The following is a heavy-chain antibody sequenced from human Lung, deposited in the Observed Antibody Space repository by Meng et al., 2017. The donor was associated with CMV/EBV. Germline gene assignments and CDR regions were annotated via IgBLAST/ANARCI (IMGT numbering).Heavy chain of an antibody. CDR2: INEDGSTI. CDR3: ARSRNARVRYYDIPSV. V-gene: IGHV3-7*01. CDR1: GFTFTNYW. J-gene: IGHJ6*02. D-gene: IGHD3-9*01. Sequence: GEXXKISCVVSGFTFTNYWMSWVRQAPGKGLEWVANINEDGSTIYFVYSLEGRFTISRDNANNSLYLQMESLGVDDTAVYYCARSRNARVRYYDIPSVWGPGXTVTVSS.